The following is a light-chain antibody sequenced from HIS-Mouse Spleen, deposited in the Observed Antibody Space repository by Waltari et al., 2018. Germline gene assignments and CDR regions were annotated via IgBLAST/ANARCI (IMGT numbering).Light chain of an antibody. J-gene: IGLJ2*01. CDR2: EDS. V-gene: IGLV3-10*01. CDR3: YSTDSSGNHRV. CDR1: ALTKKY. Sequence: SYELTQPPSVSVSPGQTARITCSGDALTKKYAYLYQQKSGQAPVLVIYEDSKRPYGIPERFSGSSSGTIATLTISGAQVEDEADYYCYSTDSSGNHRVFGGGTKLTVL.